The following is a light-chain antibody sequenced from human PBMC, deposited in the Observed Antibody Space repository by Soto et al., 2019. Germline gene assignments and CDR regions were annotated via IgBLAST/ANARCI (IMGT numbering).Light chain of an antibody. J-gene: IGKJ5*01. CDR1: QSVSSY. CDR2: GAS. CDR3: QQYNNWPLT. Sequence: EILLTQSPATLSLSPGERATLSCRASQSVSSYLAWYQKKPGQAPRLLIYGASTRATGIPARFSGSGSGTEFTLTISSLQSEDFAVYYCQQYNNWPLTFGQGTRLEIK. V-gene: IGKV3-15*01.